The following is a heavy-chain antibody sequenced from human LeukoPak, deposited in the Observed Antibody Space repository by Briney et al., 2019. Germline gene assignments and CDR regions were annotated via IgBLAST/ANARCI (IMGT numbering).Heavy chain of an antibody. CDR3: ARSSGWKYYVDY. J-gene: IGHJ4*02. CDR1: GYTFSGFY. CDR2: INPNSGGT. Sequence: ASVKVSCKASGYTFSGFYIHWVRQAPGQGLEWMGWINPNSGGTNFALKFQGRVTMTRDTSISTAYMELSRLRSDDTAVYFCARSSGWKYYVDYWGQGTLVTVSS. V-gene: IGHV1-2*02. D-gene: IGHD6-19*01.